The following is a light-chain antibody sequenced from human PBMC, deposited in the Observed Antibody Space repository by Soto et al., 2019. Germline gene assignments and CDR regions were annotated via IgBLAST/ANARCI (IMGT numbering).Light chain of an antibody. CDR2: GAS. Sequence: IVMPQSPATLSVSPGERATLSCRASQSVSSNLAWYQQKPGQAPRLLIYGASNRATGIPARFSGSGSGTDFTLTISRLEPEDFAVYYCQQYGSSPWTFGQGTKVDIK. CDR1: QSVSSN. V-gene: IGKV3-20*01. CDR3: QQYGSSPWT. J-gene: IGKJ1*01.